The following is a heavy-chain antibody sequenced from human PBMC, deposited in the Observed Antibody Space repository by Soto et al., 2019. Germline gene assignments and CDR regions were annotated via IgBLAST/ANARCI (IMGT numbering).Heavy chain of an antibody. CDR2: ITPYNGDT. V-gene: IGHV1-18*01. D-gene: IGHD2-15*01. J-gene: IGHJ4*02. CDR3: ATLGPCSGGTCYSRPLDN. Sequence: QAPLQQSGAEVKKPGASVKVSCEASGYNFATTSIAWVRQAPGQGLEWMGWITPYNGDTNYEQKLQGRVTMTTDTSTSTAHMEVRSLRSDDTAVYYCATLGPCSGGTCYSRPLDNWGQGTLVTVSS. CDR1: GYNFATTS.